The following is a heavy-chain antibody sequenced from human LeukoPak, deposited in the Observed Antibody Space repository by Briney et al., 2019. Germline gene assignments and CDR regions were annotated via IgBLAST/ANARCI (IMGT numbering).Heavy chain of an antibody. V-gene: IGHV3-21*01. CDR3: ARDPGDSSGYYYVRETDY. D-gene: IGHD3-22*01. CDR2: ISSSSSYI. J-gene: IGHJ4*02. CDR1: GFTFSSYG. Sequence: AGGSLRLSCAASGFTFSSYGMNWVRQAPGKGLEWVSSISSSSSYIYYADSVKGRFTISRDNAKNSLYLQMNSLRAEDTAVYYCARDPGDSSGYYYVRETDYWGQGTLVTVSS.